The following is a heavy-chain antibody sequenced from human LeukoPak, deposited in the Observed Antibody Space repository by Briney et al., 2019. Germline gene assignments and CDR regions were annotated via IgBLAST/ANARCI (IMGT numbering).Heavy chain of an antibody. V-gene: IGHV1-69*13. CDR3: ARDRATAWYFDL. CDR2: IIPIFGTA. CDR1: GYTFTSYG. D-gene: IGHD5-12*01. Sequence: SVKVSCKASGYTFTSYGISWVRQAPGQGLEWMGGIIPIFGTANYAQKFQGRVTITADESTSTAYMELSSLRSEDTAVYYCARDRATAWYFDLWGRGTLVTVSS. J-gene: IGHJ2*01.